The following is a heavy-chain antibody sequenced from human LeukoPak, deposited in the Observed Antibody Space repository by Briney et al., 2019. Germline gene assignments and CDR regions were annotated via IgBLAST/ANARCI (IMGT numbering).Heavy chain of an antibody. CDR3: ARDGGEGIAAAGIEFHYYYYMDV. CDR1: GGTFSSYA. D-gene: IGHD6-13*01. J-gene: IGHJ6*03. Sequence: ASVKVSCKASGGTFSSYAISWVRQAPGQGLEWMGGIIPIFGTANYAQKFQGRVTITADESTSTAYMELSSLRSEDPAVYYCARDGGEGIAAAGIEFHYYYYMDVWGKGTTVTVSS. CDR2: IIPIFGTA. V-gene: IGHV1-69*13.